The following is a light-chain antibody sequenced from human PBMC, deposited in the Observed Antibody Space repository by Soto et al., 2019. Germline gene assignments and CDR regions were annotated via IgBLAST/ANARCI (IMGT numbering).Light chain of an antibody. CDR1: QGVRSSK. J-gene: IGKJ5*01. CDR3: QQYGGSPIT. CDR2: GAS. Sequence: EIVLTQSPGTLPWSPGEGVPLSCRAGQGVRSSKLAWYQQKLGQAPRLLIYGASNRATGIPDRFSGSGSGTDFTLTISRLEPEDFALYWCQQYGGSPITFGQGTRLEIK. V-gene: IGKV3-20*01.